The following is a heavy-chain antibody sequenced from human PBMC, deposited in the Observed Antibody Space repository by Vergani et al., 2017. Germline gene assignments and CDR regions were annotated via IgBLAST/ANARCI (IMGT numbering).Heavy chain of an antibody. CDR1: GSTVSGNY. D-gene: IGHD3-10*01. CDR3: ARGNYYGSGTYVDP. V-gene: IGHV3-66*02. J-gene: IGHJ5*02. Sequence: ELQLVESGGGLVQPGGSLRLSCAASGSTVSGNYMTWVRQAPGKGLEWVSHIYRGDETYYADSVKGRVTISRDTSKNTLHLQINNLRVEYTAVYYSARGNYYGSGTYVDPWGQGTLVTVSS. CDR2: IYRGDET.